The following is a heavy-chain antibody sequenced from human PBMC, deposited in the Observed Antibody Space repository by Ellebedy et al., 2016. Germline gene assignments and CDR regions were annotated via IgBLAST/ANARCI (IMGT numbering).Heavy chain of an antibody. CDR3: AREGQQLDRYNWFDP. CDR2: IYYSGST. CDR1: GGSISSYY. D-gene: IGHD6-13*01. Sequence: SETLSLXCTVSGGSISSYYWSWIRQPPGKGLEWIGYIYYSGSTNYNPSLKSRVTISVDTSKNQFSLKLSSVTAADTAVYYCAREGQQLDRYNWFDPWGQGTLVTVSS. J-gene: IGHJ5*02. V-gene: IGHV4-59*01.